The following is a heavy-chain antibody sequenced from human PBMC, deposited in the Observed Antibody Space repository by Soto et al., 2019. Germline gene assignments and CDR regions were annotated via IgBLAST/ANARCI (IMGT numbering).Heavy chain of an antibody. J-gene: IGHJ6*02. D-gene: IGHD1-1*01. CDR1: GYTFTSYD. V-gene: IGHV1-8*01. CDR3: ARERTGTTSMDV. CDR2: RNPNSGNT. Sequence: QVQLVQSGAEVKKPGASVKVSCKASGYTFTSYDINWVRQATGQGLEWMGWRNPNSGNTGYAQKYQGRVTMTRNTSISTAYMELSSLRSEDTAVYYCARERTGTTSMDVWGQGTTVTVSS.